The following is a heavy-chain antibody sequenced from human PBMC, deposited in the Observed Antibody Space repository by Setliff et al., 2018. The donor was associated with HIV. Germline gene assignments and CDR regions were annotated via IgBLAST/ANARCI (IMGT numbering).Heavy chain of an antibody. CDR2: IYSGGTT. V-gene: IGHV3-53*01. CDR1: GFTVSSNY. CDR3: ARSPQGGYFDY. Sequence: PGGSLRLSCAASGFTVSSNYMNWVRLAPGKGLEWGSIIYSGGTTYYADSVKGRFTISRDNSKNTLYLQMNSLRVEDTAVYHCARSPQGGYFDYRGQGTRVTVSS. J-gene: IGHJ4*03.